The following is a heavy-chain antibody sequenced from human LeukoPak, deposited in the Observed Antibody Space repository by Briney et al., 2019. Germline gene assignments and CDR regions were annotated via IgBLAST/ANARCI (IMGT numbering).Heavy chain of an antibody. CDR2: ISHDGTNE. Sequence: PGGSLRLSCVASGFTFNNYGMHWVRQAPGKGLEWVSLISHDGTNEDYSDSVEGRLTISRDNSKKTVYLQMDSLRSEDTAVYYCVRGALRKLWTLGVDWGQGTLVIVSS. CDR3: VRGALRKLWTLGVD. CDR1: GFTFNNYG. V-gene: IGHV3-30*04. J-gene: IGHJ4*02. D-gene: IGHD3-16*01.